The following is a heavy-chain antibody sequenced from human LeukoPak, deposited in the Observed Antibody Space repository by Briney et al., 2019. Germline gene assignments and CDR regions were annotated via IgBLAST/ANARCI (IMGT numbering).Heavy chain of an antibody. J-gene: IGHJ3*01. CDR2: ISGSRGDT. D-gene: IGHD2-21*01. Sequence: GGSLRLSCVASGFIFNNYAMSWVRQAPGKGLEWVSAISGSRGDTYYAASVQGRFTISRDNSRNTLYLQVNSLRAEDTALYYCAKDRRFPDDVLDLWGQGTLVTVSS. CDR1: GFIFNNYA. CDR3: AKDRRFPDDVLDL. V-gene: IGHV3-23*01.